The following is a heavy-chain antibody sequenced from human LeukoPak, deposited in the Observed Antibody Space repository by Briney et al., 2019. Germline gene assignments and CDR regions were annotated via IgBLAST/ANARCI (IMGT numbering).Heavy chain of an antibody. CDR1: GFTFSTSA. J-gene: IGHJ4*02. Sequence: GGSLRLSCAASGFTFSTSAMSWVRQAPGKGLEWVSAISDSGGSTYYADSVKGRFTISRDNPKNTLYLQMNSLRAEDTAVYYCAKDLTTLTTFFDYWGQGTLVTVSS. CDR2: ISDSGGST. CDR3: AKDLTTLTTFFDY. V-gene: IGHV3-23*01. D-gene: IGHD4-17*01.